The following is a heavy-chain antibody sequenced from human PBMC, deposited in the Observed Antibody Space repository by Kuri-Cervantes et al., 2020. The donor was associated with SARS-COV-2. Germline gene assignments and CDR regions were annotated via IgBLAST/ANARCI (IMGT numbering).Heavy chain of an antibody. CDR3: ARCPSSGWYGDGNKLLRSYYYYMDV. CDR2: VYYSGTI. Sequence: SETLSLTCTVSGGSISGHYWSWIRQPPGKGLEWIGYVYYSGTISYNPSLKSRVTISVDTSKNQFSLKLSSVTAADTAVYYCARCPSSGWYGDGNKLLRSYYYYMDVWGKGTTVTDSS. CDR1: GGSISGHY. D-gene: IGHD6-19*01. J-gene: IGHJ6*03. V-gene: IGHV4-59*11.